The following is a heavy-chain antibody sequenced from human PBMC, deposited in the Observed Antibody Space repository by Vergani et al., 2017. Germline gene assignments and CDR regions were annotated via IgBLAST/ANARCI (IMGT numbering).Heavy chain of an antibody. D-gene: IGHD3-16*01. Sequence: QVQLVQSGAEVKKPGSSVKVSCKASGGTFSSYTISWVRQAPGQGLEWMGRIIPILGIANYAQKFQGRVTITADKSTSTAYMELSSLRSEDTAVYYCARLEELGEDAFDIWGQGTMVTVSS. V-gene: IGHV1-69*02. CDR2: IIPILGIA. J-gene: IGHJ3*02. CDR3: ARLEELGEDAFDI. CDR1: GGTFSSYT.